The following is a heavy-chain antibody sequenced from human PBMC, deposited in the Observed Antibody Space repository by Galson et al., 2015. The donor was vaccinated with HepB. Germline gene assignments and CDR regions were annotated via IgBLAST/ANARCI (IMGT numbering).Heavy chain of an antibody. J-gene: IGHJ4*02. CDR3: AKDSYGDSADPGPYYFGY. D-gene: IGHD4-17*01. CDR2: ISGSGDRA. CDR1: TFTFSTYA. Sequence: SLRLSCAASTFTFSTYAMSWVRQAPGKGLEWVSAISGSGDRAYYSDSVRGRFSISRDNSKNTLYLQMNSLRVEDTALYYCAKDSYGDSADPGPYYFGYWGQGTLVTVSS. V-gene: IGHV3-23*01.